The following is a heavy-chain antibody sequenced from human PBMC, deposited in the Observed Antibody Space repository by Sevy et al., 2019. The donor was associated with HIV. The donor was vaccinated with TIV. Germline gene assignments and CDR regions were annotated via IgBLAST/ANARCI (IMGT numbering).Heavy chain of an antibody. D-gene: IGHD1-26*01. CDR1: GFTFITYN. V-gene: IGHV3-21*06. CDR3: ARGPPDGSYDYFDY. Sequence: GGSVRLSCAASGFTFITYNMNWVRQAPGKGLEWVSSVSGSSNYIYYAESLKGRFIISRDNAKNTLYLQINSLRADDTAVYYCARGPPDGSYDYFDYWGQGTLVTVSS. J-gene: IGHJ4*02. CDR2: VSGSSNYI.